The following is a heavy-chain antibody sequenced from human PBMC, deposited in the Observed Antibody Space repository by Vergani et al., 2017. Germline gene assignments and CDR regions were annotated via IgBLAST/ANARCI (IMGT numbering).Heavy chain of an antibody. V-gene: IGHV4-59*01. CDR1: GGSISSYY. Sequence: QVQLQESGPGLVKPSETLSLTCTVSGGSISSYYWSWIRQPPGKGLEWIGYIYYSGSTNSNPSLKSQVTISVDTSKNQFSLKLSSVTAAETAVYYCARVGSPGIFDYWGQGTLVTVSA. J-gene: IGHJ4*02. CDR2: IYYSGST. D-gene: IGHD1-14*01. CDR3: ARVGSPGIFDY.